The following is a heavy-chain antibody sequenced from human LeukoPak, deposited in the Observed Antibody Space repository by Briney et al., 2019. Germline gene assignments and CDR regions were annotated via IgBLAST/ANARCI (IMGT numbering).Heavy chain of an antibody. CDR1: GYSISSSSY. V-gene: IGHV4-38-2*02. J-gene: IGHJ6*03. Sequence: SETLSLTCTVSGYSISSSSYWGWIRQPPGKGLEWIGAIYHSGSSYYNPSLKSRITISVDTSKNQFSLKLSSVTAADTAVYYCARHKDYYYSYMDVWGKGTTVTISS. CDR2: IYHSGSS. CDR3: ARHKDYYYSYMDV.